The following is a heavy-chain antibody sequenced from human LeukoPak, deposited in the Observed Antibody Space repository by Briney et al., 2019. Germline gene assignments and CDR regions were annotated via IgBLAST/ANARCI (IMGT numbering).Heavy chain of an antibody. V-gene: IGHV1-18*01. CDR3: ARGIWFGEFYYYYYMDV. D-gene: IGHD3-10*01. Sequence: ASVKVSFKASGYTFTSYGISWVRQAPGQGLEWMGWTSAYNGNTNYAQKLQGRVTMTTDTSTSTAYMELRSLRSDDTAVYYCARGIWFGEFYYYYYMDVWGKGTTATVSS. J-gene: IGHJ6*03. CDR2: TSAYNGNT. CDR1: GYTFTSYG.